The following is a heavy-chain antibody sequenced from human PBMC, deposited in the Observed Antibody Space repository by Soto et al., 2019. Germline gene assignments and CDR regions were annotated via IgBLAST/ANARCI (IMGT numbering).Heavy chain of an antibody. CDR3: ARDLADY. J-gene: IGHJ4*02. D-gene: IGHD3-16*01. Sequence: QVQLVESGGGVVQPGRSLRLSCAASGFTFSNYAMHWVRQAPGKGLEWVAIIWYDGSNKFYADSVKGRFTISRDNSKNTLYLQMNSLRAEDTAVYYCARDLADYWGQGTLVTVSS. CDR1: GFTFSNYA. CDR2: IWYDGSNK. V-gene: IGHV3-33*01.